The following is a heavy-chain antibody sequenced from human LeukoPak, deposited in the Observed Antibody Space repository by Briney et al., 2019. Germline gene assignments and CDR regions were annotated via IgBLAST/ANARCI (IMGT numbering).Heavy chain of an antibody. CDR3: ARVRDELQLPYYFDY. V-gene: IGHV1-69*05. J-gene: IGHJ4*02. Sequence: SVKVSCKASGCTFSSYAISWVRQAPGQGLEWMGGIIPIFGTANYAQKFQGRVTITTDESTSTAYMELSSLRSEDTAVYYCARVRDELQLPYYFDYWGQGTLVTVSS. CDR2: IIPIFGTA. CDR1: GCTFSSYA. D-gene: IGHD5-24*01.